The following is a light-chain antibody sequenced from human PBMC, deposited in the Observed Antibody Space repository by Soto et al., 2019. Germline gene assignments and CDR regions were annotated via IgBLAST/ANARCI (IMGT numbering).Light chain of an antibody. CDR3: QQYGSSHRT. CDR1: QSVSSSY. Sequence: EIVLTQSPGTLSLSPGERATLSCRASQSVSSSYLAWYQQKPGQAPRLLIYGASSRATGIPDRFSGSGSGTDFTLTISRLEPEDFAVYYCQQYGSSHRTFGQGTKV. CDR2: GAS. V-gene: IGKV3-20*01. J-gene: IGKJ1*01.